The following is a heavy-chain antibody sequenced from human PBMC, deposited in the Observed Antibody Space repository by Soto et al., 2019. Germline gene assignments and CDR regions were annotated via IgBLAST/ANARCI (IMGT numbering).Heavy chain of an antibody. D-gene: IGHD5-18*01. Sequence: QLVESGGGVVQTGGSLRLSCSATPSAFTFSDHGMHWVRQTPGKGLEWLAVIDGGNKNYADSVKSRFIISSKNSANTLCLQMNSLTDEETGVYYCAYSGRADLTCMVKNFYYGFDVWSHGTTVA. CDR1: AFTFSDHG. CDR2: IDGGNK. J-gene: IGHJ6*02. CDR3: AYSGRADLTCMVKNFYYGFDV. V-gene: IGHV3-33*03.